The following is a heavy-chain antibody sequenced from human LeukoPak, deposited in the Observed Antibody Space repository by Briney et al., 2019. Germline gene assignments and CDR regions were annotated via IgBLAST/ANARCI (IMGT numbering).Heavy chain of an antibody. D-gene: IGHD2-8*01. V-gene: IGHV3-74*01. CDR3: ARDLMGVDY. J-gene: IGHJ4*02. Sequence: GGSLRLSCAASGFVFSDYWMHWVRQVSGKGLVWVSKINGDGSGANYAESVEGRFTIFRDNAKNTLYLQMNSLRVEDTAIYYCARDLMGVDYWGQGTLVTVSS. CDR1: GFVFSDYW. CDR2: INGDGSGA.